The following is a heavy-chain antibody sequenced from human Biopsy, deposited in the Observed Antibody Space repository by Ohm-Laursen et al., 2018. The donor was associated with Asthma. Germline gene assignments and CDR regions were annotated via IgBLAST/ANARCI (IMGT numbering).Heavy chain of an antibody. CDR3: ARVPTTLRYFDL. J-gene: IGHJ2*01. CDR2: ISYSGST. V-gene: IGHV4-61*01. Sequence: TLSLTCTVSGGSVSSGSYHWSWIRQPPGKGLAWVRYISYSGSTDYNPSLKSRLTISMDTSKNQFSLKLSSVTAADTAVYYCARVPTTLRYFDLWGRGTLVTVSS. D-gene: IGHD2-15*01. CDR1: GGSVSSGSYH.